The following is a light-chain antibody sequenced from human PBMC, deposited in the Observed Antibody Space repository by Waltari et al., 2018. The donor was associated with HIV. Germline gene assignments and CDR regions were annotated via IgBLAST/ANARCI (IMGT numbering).Light chain of an antibody. CDR1: KFGGNF. J-gene: IGLJ2*01. V-gene: IGLV3-1*01. CDR2: QNT. CDR3: QMWDRNTAV. Sequence: SYDLTQAPSVSVSPVQTAILTCSGTKFGGNFAFWYQPQPGQSPVLVIYQNTKRPSGIPERFSGSTSGNTATLTITGTQAVDEADYYCQMWDRNTAVFGGGTKLTVL.